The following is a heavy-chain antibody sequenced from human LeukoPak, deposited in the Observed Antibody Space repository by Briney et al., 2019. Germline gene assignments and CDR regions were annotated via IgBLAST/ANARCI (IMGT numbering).Heavy chain of an antibody. CDR2: ISSSSSYT. D-gene: IGHD3-10*01. J-gene: IGHJ3*02. CDR1: GFIFSDYS. CDR3: ASFGSGSNLDAFDI. Sequence: GGSLRLSCAASGFIFSDYSLNWVRLAPGKGLECVQSISSSSSYTKSADSVKGRFTISRDNAKNSLYLQMNSLRDEDTAVYYCASFGSGSNLDAFDIWGQGTMVTVST. V-gene: IGHV3-21*01.